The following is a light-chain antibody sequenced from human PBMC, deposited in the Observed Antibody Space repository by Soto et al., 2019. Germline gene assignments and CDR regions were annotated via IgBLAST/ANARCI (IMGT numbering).Light chain of an antibody. CDR2: DAS. Sequence: GDRVTITCRASQSISSWLAWYQQKPGKDPKFLIYDASNLESGVPSRFSGSGSGTDFNLTIRRLQTEDLATYEGLQAFSYPRTVGPGTKVDIK. J-gene: IGKJ1*01. CDR1: QSISSW. V-gene: IGKV1-5*01. CDR3: LQAFSYPRT.